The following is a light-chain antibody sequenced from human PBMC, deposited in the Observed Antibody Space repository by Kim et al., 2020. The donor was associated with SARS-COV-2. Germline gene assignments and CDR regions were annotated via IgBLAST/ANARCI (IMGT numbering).Light chain of an antibody. CDR3: LQDYKYPLT. J-gene: IGKJ5*01. CDR1: QVIGND. CDR2: ATS. Sequence: AAEGDRVTITGRARQVIGNDLGWDQQRQGKAPNLLIYATSTLQGGVPSRFSGSGSGTNFTLTISSLQPEDFATYYCLQDYKYPLTFGQGTRLEIK. V-gene: IGKV1-6*01.